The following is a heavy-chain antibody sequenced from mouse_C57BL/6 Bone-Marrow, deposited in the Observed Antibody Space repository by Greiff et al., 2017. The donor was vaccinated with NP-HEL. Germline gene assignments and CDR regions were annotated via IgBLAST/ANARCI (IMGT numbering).Heavy chain of an antibody. J-gene: IGHJ1*03. CDR1: GFSLSTFGMG. Sequence: QVTLKESGPGILQPSQTLSLTCSFSGFSLSTFGMGVGWIRQPPGKGLEWLAHIWWDDDKYYNPALKSRLTISKDTSKNQVFLKIANVDTADTATYYGARLTTVVASSYWYFDVWGTGTTVTVSS. CDR2: IWWDDDK. D-gene: IGHD1-1*01. V-gene: IGHV8-8*01. CDR3: ARLTTVVASSYWYFDV.